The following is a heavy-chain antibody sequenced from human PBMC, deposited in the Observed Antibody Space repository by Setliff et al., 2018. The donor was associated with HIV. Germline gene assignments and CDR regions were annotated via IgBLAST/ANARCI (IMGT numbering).Heavy chain of an antibody. CDR2: INHSGDT. CDR3: ATRIRDGHRGYGYFDF. Sequence: PSETLSLTCTVSGGSTSNEYWSWIRQPPGKGLEWIGEINHSGDTNYNPSLKSRVTISVDTSKNQFSLNLNSVTAADTAVYYCATRIRDGHRGYGYFDFWGQGTLVTVSS. D-gene: IGHD5-12*01. J-gene: IGHJ4*02. V-gene: IGHV4-59*12. CDR1: GGSTSNEY.